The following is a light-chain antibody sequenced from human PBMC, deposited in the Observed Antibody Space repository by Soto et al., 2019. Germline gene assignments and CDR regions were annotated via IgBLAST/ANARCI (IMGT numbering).Light chain of an antibody. CDR3: QQRSEWPRT. CDR1: QSISSS. CDR2: DAS. V-gene: IGKV3-11*01. J-gene: IGKJ1*01. Sequence: EIVLTQSPATLSLSPGERATLSCRASQSISSSLAWYQQKPGQAPRLLIHDASSRATDFPDRFSGSGSGTDFTLTIGSLEPEDFAVYYCQQRSEWPRTFGQGTTVDIK.